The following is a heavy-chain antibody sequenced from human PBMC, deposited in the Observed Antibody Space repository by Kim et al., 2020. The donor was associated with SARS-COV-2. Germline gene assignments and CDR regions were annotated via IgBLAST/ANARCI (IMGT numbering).Heavy chain of an antibody. CDR1: GGSISSYY. Sequence: SETLSLTCTVSGGSISSYYWSWIRQPAGKGLEWIGRMYTSESTNYNPSLKSRVTMSVDTSKNQYYLKLSSVTAADTAVYYCARGRTTDVRDAFGIWGQGTMVTVSS. J-gene: IGHJ3*02. V-gene: IGHV4-4*07. CDR2: MYTSEST. CDR3: ARGRTTDVRDAFGI. D-gene: IGHD1-7*01.